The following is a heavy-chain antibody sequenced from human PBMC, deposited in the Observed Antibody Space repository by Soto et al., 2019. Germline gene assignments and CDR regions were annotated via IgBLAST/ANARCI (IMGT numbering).Heavy chain of an antibody. CDR2: ISAYNGNT. J-gene: IGHJ5*02. D-gene: IGHD5-18*01. Sequence: GASVKVSCKASGYTFTSYGISWVRQAPGQGLEWMGWISAYNGNTNYAQKLQGRVTMTTDTSTSTAYMELRSLRSDDTAVYYCARVDTAMVRARSWFDPWGQGTLVTVS. V-gene: IGHV1-18*04. CDR1: GYTFTSYG. CDR3: ARVDTAMVRARSWFDP.